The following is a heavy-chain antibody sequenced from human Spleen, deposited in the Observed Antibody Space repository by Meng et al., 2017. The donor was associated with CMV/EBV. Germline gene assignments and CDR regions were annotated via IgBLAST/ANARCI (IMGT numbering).Heavy chain of an antibody. Sequence: GGSLRLSCAASGFTVSSNYMSWVRQAPGKGLEWVANINEDGSERHYVDSVRGRFTISRDNAKNSLYLQMNSLRVEDTAVYYCVKLFDYWGQGTLVTVSS. CDR2: INEDGSER. CDR1: GFTVSSNY. D-gene: IGHD3-10*01. V-gene: IGHV3-7*01. CDR3: VKLFDY. J-gene: IGHJ4*02.